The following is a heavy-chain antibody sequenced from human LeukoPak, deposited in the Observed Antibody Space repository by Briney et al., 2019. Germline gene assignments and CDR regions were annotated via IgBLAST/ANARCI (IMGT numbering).Heavy chain of an antibody. CDR1: GFSFSDYE. D-gene: IGHD3-10*01. V-gene: IGHV3-48*01. Sequence: GGSLRLSCAASGFSFSDYEMNWVRQAPGKGLEWLSHIDISGNIIHYADSVEGRFTISRDNAKNSLYLQMNSLRAEDTAVYYCARDPLWFGEQPNYWGQGTLVTVSS. CDR2: IDISGNII. CDR3: ARDPLWFGEQPNY. J-gene: IGHJ4*02.